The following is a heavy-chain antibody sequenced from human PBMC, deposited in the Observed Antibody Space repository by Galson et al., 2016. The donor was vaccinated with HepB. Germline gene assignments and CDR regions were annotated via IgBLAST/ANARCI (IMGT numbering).Heavy chain of an antibody. CDR2: IWYDGSNK. J-gene: IGHJ4*02. Sequence: SLRLSCAASGFTFSSYGMHWVRQAPGKGLEWVAVIWYDGSNKYYADSVKGRFTISRDKSKNTLNLQMNSLRAEDTAVYYCAKEHSGYFDYWGQGTLVTVSS. CDR3: AKEHSGYFDY. CDR1: GFTFSSYG. D-gene: IGHD6-19*01. V-gene: IGHV3-33*03.